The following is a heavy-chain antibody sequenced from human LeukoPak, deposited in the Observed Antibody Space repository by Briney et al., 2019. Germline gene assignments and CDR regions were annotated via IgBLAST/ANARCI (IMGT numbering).Heavy chain of an antibody. CDR3: ARGPWWLQSVAY. Sequence: SETLSLTCSVSGGAITGNNYYWGWIRQPPGKGLEWIGTIDYSGSTSYNPSLRSRVTISVGMSKNLFSLNLRSVTAADTAVYYCARGPWWLQSVAYWGQGTLVTVSS. CDR2: IDYSGST. J-gene: IGHJ4*02. V-gene: IGHV4-39*07. CDR1: GGAITGNNYY. D-gene: IGHD2-15*01.